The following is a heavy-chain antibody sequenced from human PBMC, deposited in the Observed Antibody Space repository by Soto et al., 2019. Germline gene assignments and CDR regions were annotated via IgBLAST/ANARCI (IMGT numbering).Heavy chain of an antibody. CDR2: VYYRGRS. Sequence: SETLSLTCTVSGGSVSNSNYYWGWIRQSPGKGLEWIGSVYYRGRSYSKSSVKSRVTISVDTSKNQFSLNLNSVTASDTAVYYCVSQRTSVLTQAYFDYWGPGALVTVSS. D-gene: IGHD2-8*01. CDR3: VSQRTSVLTQAYFDY. CDR1: GGSVSNSNYY. V-gene: IGHV4-39*01. J-gene: IGHJ4*02.